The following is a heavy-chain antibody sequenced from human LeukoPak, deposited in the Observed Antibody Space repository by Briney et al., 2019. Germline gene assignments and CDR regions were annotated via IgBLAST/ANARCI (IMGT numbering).Heavy chain of an antibody. D-gene: IGHD3-10*01. CDR3: AKDRTSLSMIRGVRGEYYYYGMDF. J-gene: IGHJ6*02. CDR2: ISWDGGST. Sequence: GGSLRLSCAASGFTFDDYTMHWVRQAPGKGLEWVALISWDGGSTYYADSVKGRFTISRDNSKNSLYLQMNSLRSEDTALYYCAKDRTSLSMIRGVRGEYYYYGMDFWGQGTTVTVSS. V-gene: IGHV3-43*01. CDR1: GFTFDDYT.